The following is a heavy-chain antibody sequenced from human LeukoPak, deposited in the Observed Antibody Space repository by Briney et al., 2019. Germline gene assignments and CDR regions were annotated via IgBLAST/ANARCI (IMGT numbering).Heavy chain of an antibody. D-gene: IGHD2-2*01. CDR2: IYYSGST. CDR3: ARDLEGRNVVVPARWFDP. J-gene: IGHJ5*02. Sequence: PSETLSLTCTVSGGSISSYYWSWIRQPPGKGLEWIGYIYYSGSTNYNPSLKSRVTISVDTSKNQCSLKLSAVTAADTDVYYCARDLEGRNVVVPARWFDPWGQATLVTVSS. V-gene: IGHV4-59*01. CDR1: GGSISSYY.